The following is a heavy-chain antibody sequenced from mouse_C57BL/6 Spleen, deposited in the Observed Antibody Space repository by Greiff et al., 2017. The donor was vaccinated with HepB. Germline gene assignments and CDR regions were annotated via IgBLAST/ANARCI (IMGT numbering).Heavy chain of an antibody. V-gene: IGHV1-42*01. D-gene: IGHD1-1*01. Sequence: EVQRVESGPELVKPGASVKISCKASGYSFTGYYMNWVKQSPEKSLEWIGEINPSTGGTTYNQKFKAKATLTVDKSSSTAYMQLKSLTSEDSAVYYCARATTVVARDYFDYWGQGTTLTVSS. CDR1: GYSFTGYY. CDR3: ARATTVVARDYFDY. CDR2: INPSTGGT. J-gene: IGHJ2*01.